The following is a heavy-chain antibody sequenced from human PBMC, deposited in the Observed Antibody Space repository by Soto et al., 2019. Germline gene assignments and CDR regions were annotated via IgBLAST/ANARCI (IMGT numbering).Heavy chain of an antibody. Sequence: VQLVESGGGLVKPGGSLRLSCAASGFTFRVYWMSWVRQAPGKGLEWVASIKQDGSEKFYVDSVKGRFTMSRDNAKSSLYLQMNSLRAEDTAVYYCARVRDYYYGMDVWGQGTTVTVSS. CDR1: GFTFRVYW. V-gene: IGHV3-7*01. J-gene: IGHJ6*02. CDR2: IKQDGSEK. CDR3: ARVRDYYYGMDV.